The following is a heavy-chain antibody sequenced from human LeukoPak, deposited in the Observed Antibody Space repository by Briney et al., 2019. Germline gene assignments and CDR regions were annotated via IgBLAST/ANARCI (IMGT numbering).Heavy chain of an antibody. Sequence: RGGSLRLSCQASGFRFNDHAMHRVRQAPGKGLEWVAVISFDGTNKYYADSADGRFTISRVNSKNTVFLQMDSLRREDTAVYFCASDFGDYQPVDYWGQGTLVTVSS. CDR2: ISFDGTNK. J-gene: IGHJ4*02. D-gene: IGHD4-17*01. CDR3: ASDFGDYQPVDY. CDR1: GFRFNDHA. V-gene: IGHV3-30*04.